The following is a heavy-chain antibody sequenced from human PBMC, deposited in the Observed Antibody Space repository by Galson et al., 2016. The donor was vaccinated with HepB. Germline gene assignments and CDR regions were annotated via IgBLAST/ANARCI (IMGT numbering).Heavy chain of an antibody. CDR1: GFTFSSYW. Sequence: SLRLSCAASGFTFSSYWMRWVRQVPGKGLVWVSHINTDGSSTHYADSVKGRFTISRDNAKNTLYLQINSLRAEDTAVYYCVRDRLATNWFDPWGQGTLVTVSS. J-gene: IGHJ5*02. V-gene: IGHV3-74*01. CDR2: INTDGSST. CDR3: VRDRLATNWFDP. D-gene: IGHD2-8*01.